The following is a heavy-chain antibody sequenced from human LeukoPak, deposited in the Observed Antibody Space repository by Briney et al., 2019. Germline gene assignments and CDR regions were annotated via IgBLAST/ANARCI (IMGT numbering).Heavy chain of an antibody. J-gene: IGHJ4*02. CDR3: ARAMVVVDVDY. CDR1: GFTVNNNY. D-gene: IGHD3-22*01. CDR2: IYSGGAT. V-gene: IGHV3-66*01. Sequence: GGSLRLSCAASGFTVNNNYMSWVRQAPGKGLEWVSVIYSGGATYYADSVKGRFTISRDNSKNTLYLQMNSLRAEDSAVYYCARAMVVVDVDYWGQGSLVTVSS.